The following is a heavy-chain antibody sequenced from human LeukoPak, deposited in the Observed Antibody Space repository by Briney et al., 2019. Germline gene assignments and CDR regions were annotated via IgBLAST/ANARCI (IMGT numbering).Heavy chain of an antibody. D-gene: IGHD3-22*01. V-gene: IGHV3-48*02. J-gene: IGHJ4*02. Sequence: GGSLRLSCAASGFTFSRYSMNWVRQFPGKGLEWVSYISSSGSTIYYADSVKGRFTISRDNDQKSLYLQMNSLRDEDTAVYYCDRPYTSAYYDPFDYWGQGTLVTVSS. CDR1: GFTFSRYS. CDR3: DRPYTSAYYDPFDY. CDR2: ISSSGSTI.